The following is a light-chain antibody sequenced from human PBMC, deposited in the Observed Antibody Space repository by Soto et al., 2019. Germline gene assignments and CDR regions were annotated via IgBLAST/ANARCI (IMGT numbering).Light chain of an antibody. V-gene: IGKV3-20*01. CDR2: GAS. CDR3: QQYGSSIT. CDR1: QSLSGN. Sequence: EIVVTEAPAPLAGSPGETGTLSCRASQSLSGNLAWYQQKPGQAPRLLIYGASSRATGIPDRFSGSGSGTDFTLTISRLEPEDFAVYYCQQYGSSITFGQGTRREIK. J-gene: IGKJ5*01.